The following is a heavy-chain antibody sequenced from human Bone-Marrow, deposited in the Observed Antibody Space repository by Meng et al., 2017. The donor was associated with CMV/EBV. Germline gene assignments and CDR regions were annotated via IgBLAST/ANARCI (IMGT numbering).Heavy chain of an antibody. CDR2: INTDGTFT. CDR1: GFTFSNYW. D-gene: IGHD1-26*01. J-gene: IGHJ4*02. Sequence: EVQLVESGAGLVRPGGSLRLSCADSGFTFSNYWMHWVRQVPGKGLLWVSRINTDGTFTSYADSVKGRFTISRDNARNTLYLQMDSLRADDSAVYYCGRDLSGERDHWGQGTLVTVSS. CDR3: GRDLSGERDH. V-gene: IGHV3-74*01.